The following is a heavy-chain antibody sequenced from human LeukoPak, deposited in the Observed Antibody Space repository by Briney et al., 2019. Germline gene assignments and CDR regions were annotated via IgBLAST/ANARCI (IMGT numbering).Heavy chain of an antibody. CDR2: IYPRDGST. J-gene: IGHJ4*02. CDR3: ARDQEALDY. V-gene: IGHV1-46*01. Sequence: ASVKVSCKASGYSFTSNYMHWVRQAPGQGLEWMGMIYPRDGSTSYAQKFQGRVTVTRDTSTSTVHMELSGLRSEDTAVYYCARDQEALDYWGQGTLVTASS. CDR1: GYSFTSNY.